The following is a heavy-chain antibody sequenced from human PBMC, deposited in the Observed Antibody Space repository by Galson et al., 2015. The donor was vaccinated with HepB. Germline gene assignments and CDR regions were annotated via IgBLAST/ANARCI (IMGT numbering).Heavy chain of an antibody. CDR2: ISSSGSTI. CDR3: ARVPLLLPRRGVPYYYYYGMDV. CDR1: GFTFSSYE. Sequence: SLRLSCAASGFTFSSYEMNWVRQAPGKGLEWVSYISSSGSTIYYADSVKGRFTIPRDNAKNSLYLQMNSLRAEDTAVYYCARVPLLLPRRGVPYYYYYGMDVWDQGTTVTVSS. V-gene: IGHV3-48*03. J-gene: IGHJ6*02. D-gene: IGHD3-10*01.